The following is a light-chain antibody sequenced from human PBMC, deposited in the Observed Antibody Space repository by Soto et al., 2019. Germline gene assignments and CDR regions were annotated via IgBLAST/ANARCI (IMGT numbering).Light chain of an antibody. CDR3: QSYDSSLSLYV. CDR2: GNS. V-gene: IGLV1-40*01. CDR1: SSNIGAGYD. Sequence: QAVVTQPPSVSGAPGQRVTISCTGSSSNIGAGYDVHWYQQLPGTAPKLLIYGNSNRPSGVPDRFSGSKSGTSASLAITGLQAEDEADYYCQSYDSSLSLYVFGTGTSSPS. J-gene: IGLJ1*01.